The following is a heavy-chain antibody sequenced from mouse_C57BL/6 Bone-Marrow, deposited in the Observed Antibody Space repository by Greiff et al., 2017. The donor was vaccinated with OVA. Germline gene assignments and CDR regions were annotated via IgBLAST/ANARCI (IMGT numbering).Heavy chain of an antibody. V-gene: IGHV1-22*01. J-gene: IGHJ2*01. CDR2: INPNNGGT. D-gene: IGHD2-5*01. Sequence: EVQLQQSGPELVKPGASVQMSCKASGYTFTDYNMHWVKQSHGKSLEWIGYINPNNGGTSYNQKFKGKATLTVNKSSRTAYMELRSLTSEDSAVYYCARGSNYDFDYWGQGTTLTVSS. CDR1: GYTFTDYN. CDR3: ARGSNYDFDY.